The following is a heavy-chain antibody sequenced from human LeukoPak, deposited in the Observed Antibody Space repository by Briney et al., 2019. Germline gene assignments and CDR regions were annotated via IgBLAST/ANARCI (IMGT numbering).Heavy chain of an antibody. Sequence: SVKVSCKASGGTLSSYAISWVRQAPGQGLEWMGGIIPIFGTANYAQKFQGRVTITADESTSTAYMELSSLRSEDTAVYYCARDRGYSSSLTFDYWGQGTLVTVSS. CDR3: ARDRGYSSSLTFDY. D-gene: IGHD6-13*01. V-gene: IGHV1-69*13. J-gene: IGHJ4*02. CDR1: GGTLSSYA. CDR2: IIPIFGTA.